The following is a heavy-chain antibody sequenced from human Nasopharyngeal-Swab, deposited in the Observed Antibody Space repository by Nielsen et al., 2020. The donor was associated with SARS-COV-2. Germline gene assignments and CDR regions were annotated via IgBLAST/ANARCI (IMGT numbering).Heavy chain of an antibody. Sequence: IRQPPGKALEWLALIYWDDYKRYSPSLKSRLTITQDTSKNQLVLTVTNMDPGDTATYYCGRLFYGDNYRFDCWGQGALVTVSS. CDR2: IYWDDYK. J-gene: IGHJ4*02. D-gene: IGHD4/OR15-4a*01. V-gene: IGHV2-5*02. CDR3: GRLFYGDNYRFDC.